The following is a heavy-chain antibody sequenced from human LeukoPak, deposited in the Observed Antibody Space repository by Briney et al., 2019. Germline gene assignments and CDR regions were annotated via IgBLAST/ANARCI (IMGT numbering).Heavy chain of an antibody. D-gene: IGHD6-13*01. Sequence: SETLSLTCAVYGGSFSGYYWSWIRQPPGKGLEWVGEINHSGSTNYNPSLKSRVTISVDTSKNQFSLKLSSVTAADTAEYYCARVIAAAAEYYFDYWGQGTLVTVSS. CDR2: INHSGST. V-gene: IGHV4-34*01. CDR1: GGSFSGYY. J-gene: IGHJ4*02. CDR3: ARVIAAAAEYYFDY.